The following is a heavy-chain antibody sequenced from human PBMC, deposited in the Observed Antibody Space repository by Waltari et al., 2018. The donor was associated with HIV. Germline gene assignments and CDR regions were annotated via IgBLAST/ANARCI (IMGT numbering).Heavy chain of an antibody. D-gene: IGHD3-16*01. CDR3: ASRGGSLEENYSYYYGMDV. Sequence: EVKLVESGGGLVRPGGSLRLSCSASGFSFSAYWLHWVRQAPGKGLVWVARINSDGSSTSYADSVKGRFTISRDNAKNTLSLQMNSLRAEDTAVYYCASRGGSLEENYSYYYGMDVWGQGTTVTVSS. J-gene: IGHJ6*02. V-gene: IGHV3-74*01. CDR1: GFSFSAYW. CDR2: INSDGSST.